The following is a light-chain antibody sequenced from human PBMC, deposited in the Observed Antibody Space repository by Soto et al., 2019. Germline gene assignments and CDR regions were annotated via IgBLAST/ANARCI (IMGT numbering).Light chain of an antibody. J-gene: IGKJ4*01. CDR3: QQYGSSPLT. V-gene: IGKV3-20*01. CDR1: QSVSRRN. Sequence: EIVLTQSPGTLSLSPGERATLSCRASQSVSRRNLAWYQQKPGQAPRLLIYGASSRATGIPDRFSGSGSGTDFTLTISRLEPEDFALYYCQQYGSSPLTFGGGIKVEMK. CDR2: GAS.